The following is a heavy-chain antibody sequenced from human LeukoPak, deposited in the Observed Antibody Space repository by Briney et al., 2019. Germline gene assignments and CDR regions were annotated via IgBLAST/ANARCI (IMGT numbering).Heavy chain of an antibody. CDR2: ITNSGTTI. CDR1: GFTFTDYY. D-gene: IGHD2-8*01. J-gene: IGHJ6*02. V-gene: IGHV3-11*01. Sequence: GGSLRLSCAASGFTFTDYYMSWIRQAPGKGLEWVSYITNSGTTIYYADSVEGRFTISRDNAKNSLYLQMNSLRAEDTAVYYCARDNDYYYGMDVWGQGTTVTVSS. CDR3: ARDNDYYYGMDV.